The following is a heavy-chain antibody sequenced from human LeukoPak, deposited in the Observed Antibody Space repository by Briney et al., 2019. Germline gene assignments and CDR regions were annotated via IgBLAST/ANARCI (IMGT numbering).Heavy chain of an antibody. V-gene: IGHV3-66*01. CDR3: ARGGGDDAFDI. D-gene: IGHD3-16*01. CDR1: GFTVSSNY. CDR2: IYGGGRT. J-gene: IGHJ3*02. Sequence: RGSPRLSCAASGFTVSSNYMSWVRQAPGKGLDWVSVIYGGGRTFSADSVKGRFTISRDNPKNTLYLQMNSLRPEDTAVCYCARGGGDDAFDIWGQGTIVPVSS.